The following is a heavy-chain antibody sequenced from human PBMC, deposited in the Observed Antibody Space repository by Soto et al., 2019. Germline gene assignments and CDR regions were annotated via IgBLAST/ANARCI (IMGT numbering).Heavy chain of an antibody. CDR1: GFTFSSYA. D-gene: IGHD2-2*01. J-gene: IGHJ4*02. CDR3: ARDPNSIIVLVPAAMPIDY. V-gene: IGHV3-30-3*01. Sequence: GSLRLSCAASGFTFSSYAMHWVRQAPGKGLEWVAVISYDGSNKYYADSVKGRFTISRDNSKNTLYLQMNSLRAEDTAVYYCARDPNSIIVLVPAAMPIDYWGQGTLVTVS. CDR2: ISYDGSNK.